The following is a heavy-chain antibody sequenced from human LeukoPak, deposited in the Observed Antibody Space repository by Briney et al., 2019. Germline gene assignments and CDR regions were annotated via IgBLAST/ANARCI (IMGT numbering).Heavy chain of an antibody. CDR2: IYYSGST. D-gene: IGHD2-21*02. CDR3: ARESAGRVTALGHDAFDI. CDR1: GGSISSGGYY. V-gene: IGHV4-31*03. Sequence: SQTLSLTCTVSGGSISSGGYYWSWIRQHPGKGLEWIVYIYYSGSTYYNPSLKSRVTISVDTSKNQFSLKLSSVTAADTAVYYCARESAGRVTALGHDAFDIWGQGTTVTVSS. J-gene: IGHJ3*02.